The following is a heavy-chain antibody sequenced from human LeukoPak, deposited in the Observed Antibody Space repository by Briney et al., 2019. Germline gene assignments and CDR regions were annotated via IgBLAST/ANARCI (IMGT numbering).Heavy chain of an antibody. V-gene: IGHV1-69*05. CDR1: GGTFSNYA. J-gene: IGHJ5*01. CDR3: AKDDGSATMGFDS. CDR2: IIPIFRTT. D-gene: IGHD1-26*01. Sequence: GASVKVSCKASGGTFSNYAFSWVRQAPGQGLEWMGGIIPIFRTTNYAEHCQGRVTITTDESTNTAYLDLSSLRSEDTAVYYCAKDDGSATMGFDSWGQGTLVSVSS.